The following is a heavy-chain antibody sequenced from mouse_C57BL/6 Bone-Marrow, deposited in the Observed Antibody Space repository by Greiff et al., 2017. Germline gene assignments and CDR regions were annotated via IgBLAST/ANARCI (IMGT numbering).Heavy chain of an antibody. Sequence: EVKLMESGAELVRPGASVKLSCTASGFNIKDDYMHWVKQRPEQGLEWIGWIDPENGDTESASKFQGKATITSDTSSNTAYLQLSSLTSEDTAVYSSTTIPNLVFAYWGQGTLVTVSA. J-gene: IGHJ3*01. CDR2: IDPENGDT. D-gene: IGHD2-12*01. CDR3: TTIPNLVFAY. V-gene: IGHV14-4*01. CDR1: GFNIKDDY.